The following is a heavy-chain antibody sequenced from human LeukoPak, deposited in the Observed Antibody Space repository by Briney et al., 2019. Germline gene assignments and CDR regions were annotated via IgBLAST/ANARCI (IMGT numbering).Heavy chain of an antibody. Sequence: ASVKVSCKASGYTFTSYGISWVRQAPGQGLEWMGWISAYNGNTNYAQKLQGRVTMTTDTSTGTAYMELRSLRSDDTAVYYCARDPLAYCGGDCYSVGCVDYWGQGTLVTVSS. D-gene: IGHD2-21*02. CDR2: ISAYNGNT. V-gene: IGHV1-18*01. J-gene: IGHJ4*02. CDR3: ARDPLAYCGGDCYSVGCVDY. CDR1: GYTFTSYG.